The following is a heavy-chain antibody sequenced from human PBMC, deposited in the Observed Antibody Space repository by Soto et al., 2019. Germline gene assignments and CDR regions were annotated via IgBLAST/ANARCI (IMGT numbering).Heavy chain of an antibody. Sequence: ASVKVSCKASGYTFSIYYIHWLRQAPGQGPEWMGVINPSGGRTTYAQKFQGRVTMTRVTSTSTVYMELSSLRSDDTAVYYCAREPLIVALITSHSYYGLDVWGQGTTVTVSS. CDR2: INPSGGRT. J-gene: IGHJ6*02. CDR1: GYTFSIYY. V-gene: IGHV1-46*01. CDR3: AREPLIVALITSHSYYGLDV. D-gene: IGHD3-22*01.